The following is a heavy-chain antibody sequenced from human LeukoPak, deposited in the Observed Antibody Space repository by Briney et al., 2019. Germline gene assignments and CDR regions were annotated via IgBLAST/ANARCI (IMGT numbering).Heavy chain of an antibody. CDR3: ANQRPFSRSRGY. CDR1: GFTFSSYA. Sequence: GGSLRLSCAASGFTFSSYAMSWVRQAPGNGLEWVSAISGSGGSTYYADSVKGRFTISRDNSKNTLYLQMNSLRAEDTAVYYCANQRPFSRSRGYWGQGTLVTVSS. J-gene: IGHJ4*02. D-gene: IGHD1-26*01. V-gene: IGHV3-23*01. CDR2: ISGSGGST.